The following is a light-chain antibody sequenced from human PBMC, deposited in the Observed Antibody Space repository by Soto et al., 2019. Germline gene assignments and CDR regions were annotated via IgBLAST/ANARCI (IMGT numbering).Light chain of an antibody. Sequence: DIQMTQSPSTLSASVGDRVTITCRASQSISSWLAWYQQKPGKAPKLLIYDASSLESGVPSRFSGSGSGTEFTLXISSLQPDDFATYYCQQSFTFGPGTKVDIK. V-gene: IGKV1-5*01. CDR1: QSISSW. J-gene: IGKJ3*01. CDR2: DAS. CDR3: QQSFT.